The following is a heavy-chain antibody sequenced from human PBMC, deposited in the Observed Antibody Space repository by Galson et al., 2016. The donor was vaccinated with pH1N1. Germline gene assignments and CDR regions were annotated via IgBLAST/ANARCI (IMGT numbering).Heavy chain of an antibody. V-gene: IGHV3-23*01. CDR1: GFTFISYA. Sequence: SLRLSCAASGFTFISYAMSWVRQAPGKGLEWVSVISGSGGNTYYADSVKGRFTISRDNSKNTLYLQMNSLRAEDTAVYYCTKGGSIAAPDEAFDIWGQGTMVTVSS. D-gene: IGHD6-6*01. CDR3: TKGGSIAAPDEAFDI. CDR2: ISGSGGNT. J-gene: IGHJ3*02.